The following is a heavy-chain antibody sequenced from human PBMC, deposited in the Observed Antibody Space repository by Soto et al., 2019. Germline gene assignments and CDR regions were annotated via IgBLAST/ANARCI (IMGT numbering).Heavy chain of an antibody. D-gene: IGHD3-3*01. J-gene: IGHJ5*02. CDR3: ARAGSRITIFGVVGGNNWFDP. Sequence: SETLSLTCAVSGGSISSGGYCWSWIRQPPGKGLEWIGYIYHSGGTYYNPSLKSRVTISVDRSKNQFSLKLSSVTAADTAVYYCARAGSRITIFGVVGGNNWFDPWGQGTLVTVS. V-gene: IGHV4-30-2*01. CDR2: IYHSGGT. CDR1: GGSISSGGYC.